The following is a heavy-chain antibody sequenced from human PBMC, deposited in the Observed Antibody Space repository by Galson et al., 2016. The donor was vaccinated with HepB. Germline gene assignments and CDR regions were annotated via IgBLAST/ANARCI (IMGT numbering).Heavy chain of an antibody. J-gene: IGHJ6*02. V-gene: IGHV1-69*13. D-gene: IGHD2-8*01. CDR1: GGTFRSYA. CDR3: ATMYLYGMDV. Sequence: SVKVSCKASGGTFRSYAISWVRQAPGQGLEWMGGIIPIFGTANYAQNFQGRVTITADESTSTAYMELSSLRSEDTAVYYCATMYLYGMDVWGQGTTVTVSS. CDR2: IIPIFGTA.